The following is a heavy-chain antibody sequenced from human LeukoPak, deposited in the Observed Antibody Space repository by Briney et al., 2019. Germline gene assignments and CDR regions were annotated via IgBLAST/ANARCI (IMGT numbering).Heavy chain of an antibody. CDR1: GGSTSSYY. CDR3: ARDQYYYDSSGCLFDY. D-gene: IGHD3-22*01. CDR2: IYTSGSS. J-gene: IGHJ4*02. V-gene: IGHV4-4*08. Sequence: SETLSLTCTVSGGSTSSYYWSWIRQPPGKGLEWIGYIYTSGSSNYNPSLKSRVTMSVDTSKNQFSLKLSSVTAADTAVYYCARDQYYYDSSGCLFDYWGQGTLVTVSS.